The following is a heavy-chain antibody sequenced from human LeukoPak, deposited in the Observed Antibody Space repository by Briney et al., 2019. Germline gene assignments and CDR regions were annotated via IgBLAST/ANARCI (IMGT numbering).Heavy chain of an antibody. V-gene: IGHV4-39*07. CDR2: IYYSGST. D-gene: IGHD5-24*01. CDR1: GGSISSSSYY. J-gene: IGHJ4*02. CDR3: ARDYRDGYNWYDHFFDY. Sequence: SETLSLTCTVSGGSISSSSYYWGWIRQPPGKGLEWIGSIYYSGSTYYNPSLKSRVTISVDTSKNQFSLKPSSVTAADTAVYYCARDYRDGYNWYDHFFDYWGQGTLVTVSS.